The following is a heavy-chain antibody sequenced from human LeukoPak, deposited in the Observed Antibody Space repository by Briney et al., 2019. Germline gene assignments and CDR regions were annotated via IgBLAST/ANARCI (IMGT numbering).Heavy chain of an antibody. CDR2: ISGSGGCT. D-gene: IGHD6-13*01. Sequence: GSLRLSCAASGFPFSSYAMSWVRQAPGKGLEWVSAISGSGGCTYYADSVKGRFTISRDNSKNTLYLQMNSLRAEDTAVYYCAKGYSSSWHSRTYYYYYMDVWGKGTTVTVSS. CDR1: GFPFSSYA. J-gene: IGHJ6*03. V-gene: IGHV3-23*01. CDR3: AKGYSSSWHSRTYYYYYMDV.